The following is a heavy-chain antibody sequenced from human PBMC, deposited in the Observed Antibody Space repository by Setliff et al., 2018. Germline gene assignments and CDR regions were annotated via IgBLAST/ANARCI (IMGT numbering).Heavy chain of an antibody. CDR2: IYYSGST. J-gene: IGHJ5*02. D-gene: IGHD1-7*01. Sequence: PSETLSLTCTVSGDSISGSSYYWGWIRQPPGKGLEWIGCIYYSGSTYYNPSLKSRVTISVDKSKNQFSLKLSSVTAADTAVYYCARIRTGTFLNWFDPWGQGTLVTVSS. CDR1: GDSISGSSYY. CDR3: ARIRTGTFLNWFDP. V-gene: IGHV4-39*07.